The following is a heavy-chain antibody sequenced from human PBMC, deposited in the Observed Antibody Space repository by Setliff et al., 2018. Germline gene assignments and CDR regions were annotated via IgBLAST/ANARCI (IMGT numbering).Heavy chain of an antibody. D-gene: IGHD3-22*01. V-gene: IGHV1-69-2*01. Sequence: ASVKVSCKASGYTFTDYYMHWVQQAPGKGLEWMGRVDPEDGETIYAEKFQGRVTITADTSTDTAYMELSSLRSEDTAVYYCATTYYYDSSGYYLFQPWGQGTLVTVSS. CDR3: ATTYYYDSSGYYLFQP. J-gene: IGHJ1*01. CDR1: GYTFTDYY. CDR2: VDPEDGET.